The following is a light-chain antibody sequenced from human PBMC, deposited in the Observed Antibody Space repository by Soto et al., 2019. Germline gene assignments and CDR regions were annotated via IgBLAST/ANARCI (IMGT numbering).Light chain of an antibody. CDR2: YDD. CDR1: SSNIGNNA. V-gene: IGLV1-36*01. CDR3: AAWDDSLNGYV. Sequence: QSVLTQPPSVSEAPRQRVTLSCSGSSSNIGNNAVNWYQQLPGKAPKLLIYYDDLLPSGVSDRFSGSKSGTSASLAISGLQSEDEADYDCAAWDDSLNGYVFGTGTKLTVL. J-gene: IGLJ1*01.